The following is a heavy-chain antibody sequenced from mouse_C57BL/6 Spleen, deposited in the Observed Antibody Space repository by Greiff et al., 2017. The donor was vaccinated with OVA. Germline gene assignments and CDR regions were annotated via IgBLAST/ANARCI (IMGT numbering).Heavy chain of an antibody. CDR2: INYDGSST. J-gene: IGHJ1*03. Sequence: EVQVVESEGGLVQPGSSMKLSCTASGFTFSDYYMAWVRQVPEKGLEWVANINYDGSSTYYLDSLKSRFIISRDNAKNILYLQMSSLKSEDTATYYCAREGRGYFDVWGTGTTVTVSS. CDR1: GFTFSDYY. CDR3: AREGRGYFDV. V-gene: IGHV5-16*01.